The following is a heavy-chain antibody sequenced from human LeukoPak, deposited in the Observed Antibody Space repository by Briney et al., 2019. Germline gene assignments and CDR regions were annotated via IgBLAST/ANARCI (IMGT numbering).Heavy chain of an antibody. CDR1: GFTFSSYW. J-gene: IGHJ4*02. V-gene: IGHV3-7*01. CDR2: IKQDGSEK. Sequence: GGSLRLSCAASGFTFSSYWMSWVRHAPGKGLEWVANIKQDGSEKYYVDSVKGRFTISRDNAKNSLSLQMNSLRAEDTAVYYCEAVTTQEDYWGQGTLVTVSS. D-gene: IGHD4-17*01. CDR3: EAVTTQEDY.